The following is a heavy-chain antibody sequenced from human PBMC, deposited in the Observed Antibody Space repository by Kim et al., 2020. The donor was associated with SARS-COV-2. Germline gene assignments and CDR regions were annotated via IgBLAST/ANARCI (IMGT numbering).Heavy chain of an antibody. V-gene: IGHV3-74*01. J-gene: IGHJ6*02. Sequence: GGSLRLSCAASGFTFSSYWMHWVRQAPGKGLVWVSRINSDGSSTSYADSVKGRFTISRDNAKNTLYLQMNSLRAEDTAVYYCARAGYSSSWYDYYYYGMDVWGQGTTVTVSS. D-gene: IGHD6-13*01. CDR2: INSDGSST. CDR1: GFTFSSYW. CDR3: ARAGYSSSWYDYYYYGMDV.